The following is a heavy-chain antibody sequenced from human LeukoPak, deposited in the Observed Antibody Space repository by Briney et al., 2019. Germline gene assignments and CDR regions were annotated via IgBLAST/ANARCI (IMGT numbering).Heavy chain of an antibody. CDR1: GGTFSSYA. CDR2: IIPMFGTA. J-gene: IGHJ4*02. Sequence: ASVKVSCKASGGTFSSYAISWVRQAPGQGLEWMGGIIPMFGTANYAQKFQGRVTITADKSTSTAYMELRSLRSDDTAVYYCAREAPTMVRGVPFDYWGQGTLVTVSS. CDR3: AREAPTMVRGVPFDY. V-gene: IGHV1-69*06. D-gene: IGHD3-10*01.